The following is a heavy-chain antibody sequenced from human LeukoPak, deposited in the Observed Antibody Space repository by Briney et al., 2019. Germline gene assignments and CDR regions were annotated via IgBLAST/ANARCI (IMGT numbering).Heavy chain of an antibody. Sequence: GGSLRLSCAASRFTLRNFDMSWVRQAPGKGLEWVSHISITGVNTYYADSVKGRFTISRDNSKNTLYLQMDNLRAEDTAVYYCAKHGSTSCYWVCAYYFDYWGQGTLVTVSS. D-gene: IGHD2-2*01. CDR1: RFTLRNFD. V-gene: IGHV3-23*01. J-gene: IGHJ4*02. CDR2: ISITGVNT. CDR3: AKHGSTSCYWVCAYYFDY.